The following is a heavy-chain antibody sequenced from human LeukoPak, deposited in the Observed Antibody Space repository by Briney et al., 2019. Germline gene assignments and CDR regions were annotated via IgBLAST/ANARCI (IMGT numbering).Heavy chain of an antibody. Sequence: PGGSLRLSCAASGFTFSSYEMNWVRQAPGRGLEWVAIISYDGSHKYDADSVKGRFTISRDNSKNTLYLQMNSLKGEDTAVYYCAKDRNYLGTLDYWGQGTLVTVSS. V-gene: IGHV3-30*18. CDR2: ISYDGSHK. D-gene: IGHD1-1*01. CDR1: GFTFSSYE. CDR3: AKDRNYLGTLDY. J-gene: IGHJ4*02.